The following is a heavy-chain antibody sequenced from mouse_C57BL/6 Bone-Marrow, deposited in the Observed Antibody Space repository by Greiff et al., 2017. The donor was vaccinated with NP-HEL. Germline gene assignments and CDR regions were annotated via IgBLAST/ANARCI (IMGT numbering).Heavy chain of an antibody. CDR1: GYSITSDY. CDR2: ISYSGST. D-gene: IGHD2-2*01. V-gene: IGHV3-8*01. Sequence: VQLQQSGPGLAKPSQTLSLTCSVTGYSITSDYWNWIRKFPGNKLEYMGYISYSGSTYYHPSLKSRLSITRDTSKNQYYLQLNSVTTEDTATYYCARSPLWLRRNYYAMDYWGQGTSVTVSS. CDR3: ARSPLWLRRNYYAMDY. J-gene: IGHJ4*01.